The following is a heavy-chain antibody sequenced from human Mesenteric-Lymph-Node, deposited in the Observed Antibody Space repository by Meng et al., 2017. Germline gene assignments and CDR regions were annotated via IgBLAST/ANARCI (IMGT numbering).Heavy chain of an antibody. CDR3: ARDSPTTVGAFDI. D-gene: IGHD4-23*01. J-gene: IGHJ3*02. CDR2: IWYDGSNK. V-gene: IGHV3-33*01. CDR1: GFTFSSYG. Sequence: GGSLRLSCAASGFTFSSYGMHWVRQAPGKGLEWVAVIWYDGSNKYYADSVKGRFTISRDNSKNTLYLQMNSLRAEDTAVYYCARDSPTTVGAFDIWGQGTMVTVSS.